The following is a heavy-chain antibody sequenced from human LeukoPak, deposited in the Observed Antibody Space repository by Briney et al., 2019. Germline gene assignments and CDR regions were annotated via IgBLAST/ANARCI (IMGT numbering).Heavy chain of an antibody. CDR3: ARGYCYNSNCYGNFDF. Sequence: SQTLSLTCTVSGGSISSGGYYWSWIRQHPGKGLEWIGYIYYSGSTYYNPSLKSRVTISVDTSKNQFSLKLSSVTAADTAVYYCARGYCYNSNCYGNFDFWGQGTLVTVSS. D-gene: IGHD2-2*01. J-gene: IGHJ4*02. CDR2: IYYSGST. V-gene: IGHV4-31*03. CDR1: GGSISSGGYY.